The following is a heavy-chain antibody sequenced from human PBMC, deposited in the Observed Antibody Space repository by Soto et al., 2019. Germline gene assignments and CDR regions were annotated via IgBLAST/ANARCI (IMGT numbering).Heavy chain of an antibody. Sequence: QVQLVESGGGVVQPGRSLLVSCAASGFTFSNYGMHWVRQFPGMGLEWLAVISSGATEKYYADSVKGRFTISRDDSNNMVYLQLNRLRHEDTAVYHCVKGVGNGWRNVDFWGPGTLVTVSS. J-gene: IGHJ1*01. V-gene: IGHV3-30*18. CDR3: VKGVGNGWRNVDF. D-gene: IGHD6-19*01. CDR1: GFTFSNYG. CDR2: ISSGATEK.